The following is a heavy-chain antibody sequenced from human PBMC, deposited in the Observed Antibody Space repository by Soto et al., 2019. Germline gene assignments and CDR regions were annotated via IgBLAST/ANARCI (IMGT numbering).Heavy chain of an antibody. CDR3: ARTPETRDWLDP. J-gene: IGHJ5*02. CDR1: GAPVSSYY. Sequence: SETLSLTCSVSGAPVSSYYWSWVRQPPGKGLEWIGYIYYIGAYNYNPSLKSRVTISVDTSKNQFSLKLTSVTAADTAVYYCARTPETRDWLDPWGQGTLVTVS. D-gene: IGHD1-7*01. V-gene: IGHV4-59*02. CDR2: IYYIGAY.